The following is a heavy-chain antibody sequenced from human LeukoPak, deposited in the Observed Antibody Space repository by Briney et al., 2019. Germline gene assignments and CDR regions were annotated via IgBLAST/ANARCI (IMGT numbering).Heavy chain of an antibody. Sequence: SQTLSLTCAISGDSVSSNSAVWNWIRQSPSRGLEWLGRTYFASKWYNEYAESVKSRITINPDTSKNLFSLHLNSVTPEDTAVYFCAIGPLIGPWAFDTWGQGTMVTVSS. V-gene: IGHV6-1*01. CDR1: GDSVSSNSAV. D-gene: IGHD3-10*01. CDR2: TYFASKWYN. J-gene: IGHJ3*02. CDR3: AIGPLIGPWAFDT.